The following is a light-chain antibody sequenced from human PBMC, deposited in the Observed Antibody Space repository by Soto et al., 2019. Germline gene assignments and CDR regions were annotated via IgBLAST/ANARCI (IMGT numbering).Light chain of an antibody. J-gene: IGKJ2*01. CDR1: QSVSIN. Sequence: EIVMTQSPATLSVSPGESATLSCRASQSVSINLAWYQQQPGQAPGLLIYDASTRATGIPARFSGSGSGTEFTLTISSLQSEDFAVYYCQQYNNWYTFGQGTKLEIK. CDR2: DAS. CDR3: QQYNNWYT. V-gene: IGKV3-15*01.